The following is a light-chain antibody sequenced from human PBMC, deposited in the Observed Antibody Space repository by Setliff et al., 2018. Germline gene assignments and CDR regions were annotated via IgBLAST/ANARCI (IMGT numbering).Light chain of an antibody. Sequence: QSVLTQPPSVSAAPGQKVTISCSGSSSNIGNNYVSWYQQLPGTAPKLLIYDNDKRPSGIPDRFSGSKSGTSATLGITGLQTGDEADYYCGTWDSSLSVYVFGTGTGSPS. CDR3: GTWDSSLSVYV. J-gene: IGLJ1*01. V-gene: IGLV1-51*01. CDR2: DND. CDR1: SSNIGNNY.